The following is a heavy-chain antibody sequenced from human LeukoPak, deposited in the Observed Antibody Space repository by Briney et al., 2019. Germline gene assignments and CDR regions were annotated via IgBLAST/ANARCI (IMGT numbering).Heavy chain of an antibody. J-gene: IGHJ4*02. CDR2: IYYSGST. CDR1: GGSISSSSYY. CDR3: ASTYCSGGSCYHDY. D-gene: IGHD2-15*01. V-gene: IGHV4-61*05. Sequence: SETLSLTCTVSGGSISSSSYYWSWIRQPPGKGLEWIGYIYYSGSTNYNPSLKSRVTISVDTSKNQFSLKLSSVTAADTAVYYCASTYCSGGSCYHDYWGQGTLVTVSS.